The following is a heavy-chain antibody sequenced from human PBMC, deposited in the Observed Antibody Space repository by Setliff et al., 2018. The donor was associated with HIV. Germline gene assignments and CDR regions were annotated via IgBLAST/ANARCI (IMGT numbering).Heavy chain of an antibody. CDR3: ARDNGKYYYGSAPLKV. V-gene: IGHV3-48*01. J-gene: IGHJ3*01. CDR2: ISSSSSTI. D-gene: IGHD3-10*01. CDR1: GFTFSSYS. Sequence: GGSLGLSCAASGFTFSSYSMNWVRQAPGKGLEWVSYISSSSSTIYYADSVKGRFTISRDNAKNSLYLQMNSLRAEDTAVYYCARDNGKYYYGSAPLKVWGQGTMVTV.